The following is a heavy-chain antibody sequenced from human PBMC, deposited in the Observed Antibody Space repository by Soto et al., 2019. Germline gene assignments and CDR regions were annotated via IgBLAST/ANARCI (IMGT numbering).Heavy chain of an antibody. CDR2: ISWNSGSI. CDR3: AKDFLGYCSGGSCPARYYYGMDV. CDR1: GFTFDAYA. Sequence: EVQLVESGGGLVQPGRSLRLSCAASGFTFDAYAMHWVRQAPGKGLEWVSGISWNSGSIGYADSVKGRFTISRDNAKNSLYLQMNSLRAEDTALYYCAKDFLGYCSGGSCPARYYYGMDVWGQGTTVTVSS. J-gene: IGHJ6*02. V-gene: IGHV3-9*01. D-gene: IGHD2-15*01.